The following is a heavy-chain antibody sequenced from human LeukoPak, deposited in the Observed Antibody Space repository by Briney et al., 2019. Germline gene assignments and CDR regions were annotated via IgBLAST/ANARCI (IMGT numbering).Heavy chain of an antibody. CDR1: GGSISNYY. Sequence: SETLSLTCTVSGGSISNYYWSWIQQPAGKGLEWIGRIYSSGTTIYNPSLKSRVTMSVDTSKNQFSLKLSSVTAADTAVYFCASRSSGYDPWGQGTLVTVSS. CDR3: ASRSSGYDP. J-gene: IGHJ5*02. CDR2: IYSSGTT. V-gene: IGHV4-4*07. D-gene: IGHD5-12*01.